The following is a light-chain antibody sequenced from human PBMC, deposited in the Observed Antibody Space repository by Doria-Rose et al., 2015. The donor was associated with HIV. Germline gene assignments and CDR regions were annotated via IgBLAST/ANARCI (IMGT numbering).Light chain of an antibody. J-gene: IGLJ1*01. CDR1: SSNIGAGYD. CDR3: QSYDSSLSGYV. CDR2: GNI. Sequence: QTVVTQEPSVSEAPGQRVTISCTGSSSNIGAGYDVHWYQQLPGTAPKLLIYGNINRTSGVPDRISGSKSGASACQAITVFQAEDEADYYCQSYDSSLSGYVFVTGTKVTVL. V-gene: IGLV1-40*03.